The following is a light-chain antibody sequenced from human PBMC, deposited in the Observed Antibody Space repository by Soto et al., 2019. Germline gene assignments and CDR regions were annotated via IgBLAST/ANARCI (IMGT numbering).Light chain of an antibody. CDR1: QSVTSVS. CDR3: QHFDTSLMFT. Sequence: EIVLTQCPGTLSLSPGERATLSCRAGQSVTSVSLAWYQQKPGQAPRLLIFGASSRATGIPDRFSGSGSGTDFTLTISRLEPEDFAVYYCQHFDTSLMFTFGQGTKLEIK. J-gene: IGKJ2*01. CDR2: GAS. V-gene: IGKV3-20*01.